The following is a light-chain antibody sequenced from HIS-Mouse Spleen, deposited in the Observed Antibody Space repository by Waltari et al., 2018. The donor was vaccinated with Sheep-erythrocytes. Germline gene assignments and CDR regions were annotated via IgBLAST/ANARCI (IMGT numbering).Light chain of an antibody. CDR3: CSYAGSYNHV. Sequence: QSALTQPRSVSGSPGQSVTISCTGTSSDVGGYNYVSWYQQHPGKAPKLMIYDVSKLPSVVPDRFSGSKAGNTASLTISGLQAEDEADYYCCSYAGSYNHVFATGTKVTVL. J-gene: IGLJ1*01. CDR1: SSDVGGYNY. CDR2: DVS. V-gene: IGLV2-11*01.